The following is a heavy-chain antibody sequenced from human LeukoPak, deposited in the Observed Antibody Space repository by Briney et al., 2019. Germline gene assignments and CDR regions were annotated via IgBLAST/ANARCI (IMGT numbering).Heavy chain of an antibody. V-gene: IGHV3-30*04. J-gene: IGHJ4*02. CDR2: ISYHGSDK. D-gene: IGHD2-15*01. Sequence: SGGSLRLSCAASGVTFSSFAMHWVRQAPGKGLEWVAVISYHGSDKFYADSVKGRFTISRDNSKNTLFLQMNSLGADDTAVYYCAAQPCSVDRCYLDYWGQGTLVTVSS. CDR3: AAQPCSVDRCYLDY. CDR1: GVTFSSFA.